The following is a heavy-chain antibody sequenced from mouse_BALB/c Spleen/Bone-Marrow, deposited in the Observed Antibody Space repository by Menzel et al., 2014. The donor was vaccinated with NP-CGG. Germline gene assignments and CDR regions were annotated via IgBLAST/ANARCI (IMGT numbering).Heavy chain of an antibody. D-gene: IGHD1-2*01. J-gene: IGHJ3*01. CDR1: GFSLTSYG. Sequence: VKLMESGPGLVQPSQSLSITCTVSGFSLTSYGVHWVRQSPGKGLEWLGVIWSGGSTDYNAAFISRLSISKDNSESQVFFKMNSLQADDTAIYYCARNMGSYYGYLAYWGQGTLVTVSA. CDR2: IWSGGST. CDR3: ARNMGSYYGYLAY. V-gene: IGHV2-4-1*01.